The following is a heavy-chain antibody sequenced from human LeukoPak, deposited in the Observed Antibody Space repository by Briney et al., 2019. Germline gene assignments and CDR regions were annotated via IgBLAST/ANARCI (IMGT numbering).Heavy chain of an antibody. CDR3: ARGDVEMATITFDY. Sequence: SETLSLTCTVPGASISSYYWSWIRQPAGKGLEWIGRIYPSGSTDYNPSLKSRVTMSADTSQNQFSLKLTSVTAADTAVYYCARGDVEMATITFDYWGQGTLVTVSS. V-gene: IGHV4-4*07. D-gene: IGHD5-24*01. CDR2: IYPSGST. CDR1: GASISSYY. J-gene: IGHJ4*02.